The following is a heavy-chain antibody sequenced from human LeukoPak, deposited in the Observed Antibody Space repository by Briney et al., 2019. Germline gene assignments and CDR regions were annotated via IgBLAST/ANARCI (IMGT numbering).Heavy chain of an antibody. CDR3: ATLYGGQRADGY. D-gene: IGHD4-23*01. J-gene: IGHJ4*02. Sequence: GGSLRLSCVASGFTFSSYWMHWVRQDPRKGLVWVSRISGDGRNINYADSVRGRFTISRDNAKNTLYLQMNSLRTEDTAVYYCATLYGGQRADGYWGQGTLVTVSS. CDR1: GFTFSSYW. V-gene: IGHV3-74*01. CDR2: ISGDGRNI.